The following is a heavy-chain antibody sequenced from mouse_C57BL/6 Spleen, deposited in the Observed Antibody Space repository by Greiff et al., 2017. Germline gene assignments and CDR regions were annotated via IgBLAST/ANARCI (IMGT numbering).Heavy chain of an antibody. D-gene: IGHD2-4*01. CDR3: ARPDYDYDLAWFAY. V-gene: IGHV5-17*01. CDR2: ISSGSSTI. CDR1: GFTFSDYG. Sequence: EVQLQQSGGGLVKPGGSLKLSCAASGFTFSDYGMHWVRQAPEKGLEWVAYISSGSSTIYYADTVKGRFTISRDNAKNTLFLQMTSLRSEDTAMYYCARPDYDYDLAWFAYLGQGTLVTVSA. J-gene: IGHJ3*01.